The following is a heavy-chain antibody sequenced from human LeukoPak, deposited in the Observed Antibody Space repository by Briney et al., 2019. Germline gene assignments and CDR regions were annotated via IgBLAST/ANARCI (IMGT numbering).Heavy chain of an antibody. D-gene: IGHD3-22*01. CDR1: GGSISSGGYS. CDR3: ARGEYYYDSSGYYRPNWFDP. J-gene: IGHJ5*02. V-gene: IGHV4-30-2*01. CDR2: IYHSGST. Sequence: SQTLSLTCAVSGGSISSGGYSWSWIRQPPGKGLEWIGYIYHSGSTYYNPSLKSRITMSVDGSKSQYSLKLTSVTAADTAVYYCARGEYYYDSSGYYRPNWFDPWGQGTLATVSS.